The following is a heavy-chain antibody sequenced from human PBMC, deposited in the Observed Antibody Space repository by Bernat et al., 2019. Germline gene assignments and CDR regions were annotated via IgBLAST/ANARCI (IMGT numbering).Heavy chain of an antibody. D-gene: IGHD2-15*01. V-gene: IGHV3-15*01. CDR2: IKSKTDGATT. CDR3: TTDPYCSGGSCYYYYYGMDV. J-gene: IGHJ6*02. CDR1: GFTFSNAW. Sequence: EVQLVESGGGLVKPGGSLRLSCAASGFTFSNAWMSWVRQAPGKGLEWVGRIKSKTDGATTDYAAPVKGRFTISRDDSKNTLYLQMNSLKTEDTAVYYCTTDPYCSGGSCYYYYYGMDVWGQGTTVTVSS.